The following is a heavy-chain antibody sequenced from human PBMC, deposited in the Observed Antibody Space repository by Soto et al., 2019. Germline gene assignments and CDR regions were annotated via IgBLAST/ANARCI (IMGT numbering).Heavy chain of an antibody. CDR2: IKQDGSEK. CDR3: ARGLVLGLKSAFDM. Sequence: SGFTFSSYWMSWVRQAPGKGLEWVANIKQDGSEKYYVDSVKGRFTISRDNAKNSLYLHMNSLRDEDTAVYFCARGLVLGLKSAFDMWGQGTLVTVSS. J-gene: IGHJ3*02. V-gene: IGHV3-7*04. CDR1: GFTFSSYW. D-gene: IGHD2-15*01.